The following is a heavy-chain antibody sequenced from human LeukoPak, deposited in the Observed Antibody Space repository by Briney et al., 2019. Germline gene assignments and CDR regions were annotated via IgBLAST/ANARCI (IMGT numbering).Heavy chain of an antibody. V-gene: IGHV4-59*01. CDR2: IYYSGST. J-gene: IGHJ6*03. Sequence: SETLSLTXTVSGGAISTYYWSWIRQPPGKGLEWIGYIYYSGSTNYNPSLKSRVTISVDTSKNQFSLRLSSVTAADTAVYYCARDLPYYYYMDVWGKGTTVTVSS. CDR3: ARDLPYYYYMDV. CDR1: GGAISTYY.